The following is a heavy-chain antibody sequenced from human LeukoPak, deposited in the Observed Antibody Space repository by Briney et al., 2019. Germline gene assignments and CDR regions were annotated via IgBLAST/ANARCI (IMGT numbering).Heavy chain of an antibody. CDR1: GGSISSYY. D-gene: IGHD3-9*01. V-gene: IGHV4-34*01. Sequence: SETLSLTCTVSGGSISSYYWSWIRQPPGKGLEWIGEINHSGSTNYNPSLKSRVTISVDTSKNQFSLKLSSVTAADTAVYYCARRDIGYYDILTGYYRNWFDPWGQGTLVTVSS. CDR3: ARRDIGYYDILTGYYRNWFDP. J-gene: IGHJ5*02. CDR2: INHSGST.